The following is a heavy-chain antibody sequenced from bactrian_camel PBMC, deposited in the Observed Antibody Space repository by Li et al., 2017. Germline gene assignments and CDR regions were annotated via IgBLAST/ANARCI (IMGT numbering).Heavy chain of an antibody. D-gene: IGHD7*01. V-gene: IGHV3S40*01. CDR1: GPTASTSC. Sequence: VQLVESGGGSVEAGGSLTLSCAVTGPTASTSCVAWFRQAPGKGLEWVSLISGDSGRTYYTDSVKGRFTISKDDAKNTLYLQMNSLKPEDTAVYYCAADGGGTWYSPNYWGQGTQVTVS. J-gene: IGHJ4*01. CDR2: ISGDSGRT. CDR3: AADGGGTWYSPNY.